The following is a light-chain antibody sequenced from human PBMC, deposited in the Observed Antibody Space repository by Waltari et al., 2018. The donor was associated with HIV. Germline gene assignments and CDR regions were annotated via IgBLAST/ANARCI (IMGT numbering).Light chain of an antibody. J-gene: IGLJ3*02. Sequence: QSALTQPRSVSGSPGQSVTISCTGTSSDVGGYNYVSWYQQHPGKAPKLMIYDVTKRPSGVPDLFSGSKSVNTASLTISGLQAEDEADYFCCSYAGGYTLVFGGGTKLTVL. CDR3: CSYAGGYTLV. CDR2: DVT. CDR1: SSDVGGYNY. V-gene: IGLV2-11*01.